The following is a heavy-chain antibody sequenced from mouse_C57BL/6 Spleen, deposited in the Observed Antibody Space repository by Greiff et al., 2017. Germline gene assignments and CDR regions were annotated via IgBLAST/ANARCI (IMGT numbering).Heavy chain of an antibody. Sequence: QVQLKESGAELARPGASVKMSCKASGYTFTSYTMHWVKQRPGQGLEWIGYINPSSGYTKYNQKFKDKDTLTADKSSSTAYMQLSSLTTEDSAVYYCARGDYDWYFDVWGTGTTGTVSS. CDR1: GYTFTSYT. J-gene: IGHJ1*03. CDR3: ARGDYDWYFDV. D-gene: IGHD2-4*01. V-gene: IGHV1-4*01. CDR2: INPSSGYT.